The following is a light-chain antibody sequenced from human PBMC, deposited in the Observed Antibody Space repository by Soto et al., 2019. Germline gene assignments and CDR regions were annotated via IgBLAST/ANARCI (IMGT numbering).Light chain of an antibody. CDR3: SSYTSSRTWV. V-gene: IGLV2-14*03. CDR1: SSDVGGYNY. CDR2: DIT. J-gene: IGLJ2*01. Sequence: QSVLTQPASVSGSPGQSITISCTGTSSDVGGYNYVSWYQHYPGKAPTLMIXDITXRPXXXXXRXXGSXSGNXXSXTIXGXXXXXXXXYYCSSYTSSRTWVFGGGTKLTVL.